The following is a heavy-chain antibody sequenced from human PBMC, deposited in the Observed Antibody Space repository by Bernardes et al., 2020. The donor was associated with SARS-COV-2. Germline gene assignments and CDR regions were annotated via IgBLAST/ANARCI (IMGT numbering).Heavy chain of an antibody. D-gene: IGHD2-2*01. CDR3: ACRYCSSTSCARGFDP. V-gene: IGHV3-23*01. CDR1: GFTFDDYA. CDR2: ISWNSGST. J-gene: IGHJ5*02. Sequence: GSLRLSCAASGFTFDDYAMHWVRQAPGKGLEWVSGISWNSGSTYYADSVKGRFTISRDNSKNTLYLQMNSLRAEDTAVYYCACRYCSSTSCARGFDPWGQGTLVTVSS.